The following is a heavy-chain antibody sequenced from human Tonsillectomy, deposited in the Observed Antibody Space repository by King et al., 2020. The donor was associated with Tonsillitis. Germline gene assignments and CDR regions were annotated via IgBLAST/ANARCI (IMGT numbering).Heavy chain of an antibody. D-gene: IGHD3-22*01. CDR2: IWYDGTKE. CDR3: ARVDNSGYPAFGI. CDR1: GFIFGNYG. V-gene: IGHV3-33*08. Sequence: VQLVESGGGVVQPGRSLRLSCAASGFIFGNYGMHWVRQAPGKGLEWVAVIWYDGTKEYYADSMRGRFTISRDNSRNTLYLEMNSLRGEDTAVYYCARVDNSGYPAFGIWGRGTMVTVSS. J-gene: IGHJ3*02.